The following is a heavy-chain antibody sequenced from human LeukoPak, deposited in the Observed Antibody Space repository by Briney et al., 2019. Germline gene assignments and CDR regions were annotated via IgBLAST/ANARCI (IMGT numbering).Heavy chain of an antibody. CDR3: AKSRSGNTDGFDI. V-gene: IGHV3-23*01. CDR2: ISGSGGST. Sequence: GGSLRLSCAASGFTFSSYAMSWVRQAPGKGLEWVSAISGSGGSTYYADSVKGRFTISRDNSKNTLYLQMNSLRVEDTAVYYCAKSRSGNTDGFDIWGQGTMVTVSS. D-gene: IGHD4-23*01. J-gene: IGHJ3*02. CDR1: GFTFSSYA.